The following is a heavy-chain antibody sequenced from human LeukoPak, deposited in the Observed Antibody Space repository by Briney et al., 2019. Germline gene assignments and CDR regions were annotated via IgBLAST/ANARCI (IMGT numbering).Heavy chain of an antibody. J-gene: IGHJ6*03. CDR1: GFTFDDYA. CDR3: AKDSGTIPSYYYYYMDV. Sequence: GGSLRLSCAASGFTFDDYAMHWVRQAPGKGLEWVSGISWNSGSIGYADSVKGRFTISRDNAKNSLYLQMNSLRAEDTASYYCAKDSGTIPSYYYYYMDVWGKGTTVTVSS. V-gene: IGHV3-9*01. CDR2: ISWNSGSI. D-gene: IGHD1-14*01.